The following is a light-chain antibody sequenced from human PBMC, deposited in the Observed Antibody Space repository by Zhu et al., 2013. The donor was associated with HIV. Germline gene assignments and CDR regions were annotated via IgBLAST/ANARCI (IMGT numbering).Light chain of an antibody. J-gene: IGKJ1*01. CDR3: QQYYSIPVT. V-gene: IGKV4-1*01. CDR1: QSVLYSSNNKNY. Sequence: DIVMTQSPDSLAVSLGERATINCKSSQSVLYSSNNKNYLAWYQQKPGQPPTLLIYWASSRESGVPDRFSGSGSGTDFTLTISSLQAEDVAVYYCQQYYSIPVTFGQGTKVEIK. CDR2: WAS.